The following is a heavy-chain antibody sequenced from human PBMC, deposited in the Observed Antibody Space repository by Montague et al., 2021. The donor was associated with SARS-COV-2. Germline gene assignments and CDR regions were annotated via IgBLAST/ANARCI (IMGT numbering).Heavy chain of an antibody. Sequence: PALVKPTQTLTLTCSFSGFSLRTSGVGVGWIRQPLGKALEWLAXXXWXXXKRXSPSLKSRLTITKDTSKNQVVLTMTNMDPVDTATYYCVHSYADYLFDYWGQGTLVSVSS. J-gene: IGHJ4*02. CDR2: XXWXXXK. D-gene: IGHD4-17*01. CDR1: GFSLRTSGVG. CDR3: VHSYADYLFDY. V-gene: IGHV2-5*02.